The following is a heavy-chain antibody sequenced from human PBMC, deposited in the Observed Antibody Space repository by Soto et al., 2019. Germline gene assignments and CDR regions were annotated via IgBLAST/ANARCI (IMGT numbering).Heavy chain of an antibody. V-gene: IGHV3-30*03. D-gene: IGHD1-26*01. CDR1: GFTFTTAD. CDR2: ISDDTVRQ. J-gene: IGHJ3*02. CDR3: ARGPPSGAFDI. Sequence: QLQLMESGGGVVQPGTSLRLACAASGFTFTTADIHWVRQAPGKSLEWLANISDDTVRQYYSDPVRGRFTGSRDNSKNTAYLQMSSLRDEDTGVYYCARGPPSGAFDIWGHGTTVIVSS.